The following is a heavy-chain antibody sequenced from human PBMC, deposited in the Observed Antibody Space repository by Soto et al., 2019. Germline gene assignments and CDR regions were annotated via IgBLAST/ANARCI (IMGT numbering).Heavy chain of an antibody. J-gene: IGHJ4*02. CDR1: GGSISSYY. D-gene: IGHD6-19*01. CDR2: IYYSGST. CDR3: ARVGSGWPNGPFDY. V-gene: IGHV4-59*01. Sequence: PSETLSLTCTVSGGSISSYYWSWIRQPPGKGLEWIGYIYYSGSTNYNPSLKSRVTISVDTSKNQFSLKLSSVTAADTAVYYCARVGSGWPNGPFDYWGQGTLVTVSS.